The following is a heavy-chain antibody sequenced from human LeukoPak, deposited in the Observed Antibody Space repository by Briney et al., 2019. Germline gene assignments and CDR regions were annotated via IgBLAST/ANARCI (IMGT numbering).Heavy chain of an antibody. V-gene: IGHV3-21*01. Sequence: GGSLRLSCAASGFTFSSYSMNWVRQAPGKGLEWVSSISSSSSYIYYADSVKGRFTISRDNAKNSLYLQMNSLRAEDTAVYYSARAGSGYDSGFDYWGQGTLVTVSS. CDR2: ISSSSSYI. CDR3: ARAGSGYDSGFDY. D-gene: IGHD5-12*01. CDR1: GFTFSSYS. J-gene: IGHJ4*02.